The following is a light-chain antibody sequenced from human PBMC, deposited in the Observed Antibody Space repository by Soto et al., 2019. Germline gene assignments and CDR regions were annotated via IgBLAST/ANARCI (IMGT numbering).Light chain of an antibody. CDR1: SGSIASNY. V-gene: IGLV6-57*03. Sequence: FMLTQPHSVSESPGKTVTISCTRSSGSIASNYVQWYQQRPGSAPTTVIYEDYQRPSGVPDRFSGSIDSSSKSASLTISGLKTEDEADYYCQSYDSSNVVFGGGTQLTVL. J-gene: IGLJ2*01. CDR3: QSYDSSNVV. CDR2: EDY.